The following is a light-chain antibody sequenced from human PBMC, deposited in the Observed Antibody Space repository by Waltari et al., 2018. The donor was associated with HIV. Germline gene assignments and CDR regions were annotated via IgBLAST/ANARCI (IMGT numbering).Light chain of an antibody. J-gene: IGLJ1*01. CDR2: SRD. CDR1: SSNIGSKT. CDR3: AAWDGSLIGYV. Sequence: QSVLTQSPSASGTPGQRVTIYCSGSSSNIGSKTVNWYQQLPGTAPKLLSYSRDQRPSGVPDRFSGSYSGTSASLAISGLQSEDEADYYCAAWDGSLIGYVFGTGTKVTVL. V-gene: IGLV1-44*01.